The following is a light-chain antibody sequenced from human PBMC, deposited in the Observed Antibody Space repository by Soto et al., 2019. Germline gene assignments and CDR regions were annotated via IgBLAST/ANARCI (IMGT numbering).Light chain of an antibody. CDR1: SSDVGGYNY. CDR3: CSYAGSYTHWV. J-gene: IGLJ3*02. V-gene: IGLV2-11*01. Sequence: QSALTQPRSVSGSPGQSVTISCTGTSSDVGGYNYVSWYQQHPSKAPKLMIYDVSKRPSGVPDRFSGSKSGNTASLTISGLQAEDEADYYCCSYAGSYTHWVFGGGTKLTVL. CDR2: DVS.